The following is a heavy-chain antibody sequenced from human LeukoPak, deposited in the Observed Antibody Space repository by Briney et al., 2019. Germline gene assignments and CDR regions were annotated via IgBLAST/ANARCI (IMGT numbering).Heavy chain of an antibody. CDR3: ARGWLGAGYLPVYWYFDL. V-gene: IGHV3-23*01. Sequence: PGGSLRLSCAASGFTFSSYAMSWVRQAPGKGLEWVSAISGSGGSTYYADSVKGRFTISRDNSKNTLYLQMNSLRAEDTAVYYCARGWLGAGYLPVYWYFDLWGRGTLVTASS. CDR2: ISGSGGST. CDR1: GFTFSSYA. J-gene: IGHJ2*01. D-gene: IGHD3-9*01.